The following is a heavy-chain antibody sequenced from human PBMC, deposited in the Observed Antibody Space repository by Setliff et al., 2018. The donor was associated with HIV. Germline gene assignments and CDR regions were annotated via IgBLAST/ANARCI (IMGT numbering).Heavy chain of an antibody. CDR2: IIPVFGTA. CDR1: GGTFSSYA. CDR3: ARGIILGAGTLDY. V-gene: IGHV1-69*13. D-gene: IGHD6-19*01. Sequence: RASVKVSCKASGGTFSSYAITWVRQAPGQGLEWMGGIIPVFGTANYAQTFQGRVTITADESTSTAYMELSGLRSEDTAVYYCARGIILGAGTLDYWGQGTLVTVSS. J-gene: IGHJ4*02.